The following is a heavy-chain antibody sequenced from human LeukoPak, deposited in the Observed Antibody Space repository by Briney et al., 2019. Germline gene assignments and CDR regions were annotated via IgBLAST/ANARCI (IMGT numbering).Heavy chain of an antibody. CDR3: TRGWDL. Sequence: ASVKVPCKASGHRLTSPYINWVRQATGQGLEWMGWINPDSGDTGYAEKFHDRLTIAGDTSITTAYMELTNLKSEDTAVYYCTRGWDLWGQGTLVTVSS. V-gene: IGHV1-8*03. J-gene: IGHJ5*02. CDR1: GHRLTSPY. CDR2: INPDSGDT.